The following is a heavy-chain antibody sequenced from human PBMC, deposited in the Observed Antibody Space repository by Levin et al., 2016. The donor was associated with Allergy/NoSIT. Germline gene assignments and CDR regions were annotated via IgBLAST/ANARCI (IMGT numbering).Heavy chain of an antibody. J-gene: IGHJ4*02. D-gene: IGHD2-2*01. CDR1: GFSFSSSS. V-gene: IGHV3-7*01. Sequence: GESLKISCAASGFSFSSSSVHWVRQAPGRGLEWVANIRPDGSDKQYVDSVKGRFTVSRDNAKNSVYLQMNSLRAEDTAVYYCARFQRSVPADRGYWGQGTLVTVSS. CDR3: ARFQRSVPADRGY. CDR2: IRPDGSDK.